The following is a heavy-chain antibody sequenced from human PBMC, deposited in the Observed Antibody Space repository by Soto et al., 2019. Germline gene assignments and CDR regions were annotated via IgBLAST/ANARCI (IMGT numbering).Heavy chain of an antibody. J-gene: IGHJ4*02. CDR3: ARGGQDFWSGPFDY. V-gene: IGHV4-4*07. D-gene: IGHD3-3*01. Sequence: SSETLSLTXTVSGGSISNYFCNWIRQPAGKGLEWIGRIDNSGSTNYNPSLKSRITMSADTSRNQFSLKLNSVTAADTAVYYCARGGQDFWSGPFDYWGQGALVTVSS. CDR1: GGSISNYF. CDR2: IDNSGST.